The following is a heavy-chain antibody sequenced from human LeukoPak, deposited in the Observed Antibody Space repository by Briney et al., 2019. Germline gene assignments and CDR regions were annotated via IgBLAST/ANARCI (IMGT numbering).Heavy chain of an antibody. V-gene: IGHV3-23*01. D-gene: IGHD2-2*01. CDR2: ITSSGANT. J-gene: IGHJ4*02. CDR3: ARSVAPAALFDS. Sequence: QPGGSLRLSCAASGFTFITYAMTWVRQAPGKGLEWVSAITSSGANTYYADSVKGRFTISRDNSKNTLYLQMNYLRAEDTAMYYCARSVAPAALFDSWGQGTLVTVSS. CDR1: GFTFITYA.